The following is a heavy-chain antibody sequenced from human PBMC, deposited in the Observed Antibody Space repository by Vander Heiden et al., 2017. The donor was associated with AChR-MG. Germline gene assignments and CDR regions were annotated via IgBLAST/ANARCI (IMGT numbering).Heavy chain of an antibody. CDR2: INPSLDST. CDR1: GFTFTNYH. V-gene: IGHV1-46*03. D-gene: IGHD1-26*01. CDR3: ARELTGSFYFDF. J-gene: IGHJ4*02. Sequence: GAEVKKPGASLKVSCKTSGFTFTNYHMHWVRQAPGQGLEWVGTINPSLDSTHYAQKFQGRVRMTRDTSTKTVYMDMTSLRPEDTAVYFCARELTGSFYFDFWGQGSLVTVSS.